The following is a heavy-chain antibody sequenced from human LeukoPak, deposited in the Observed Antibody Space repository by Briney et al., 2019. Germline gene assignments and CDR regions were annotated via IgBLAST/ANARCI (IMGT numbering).Heavy chain of an antibody. J-gene: IGHJ4*02. D-gene: IGHD3-10*01. Sequence: SETLSLTCTVSGGSISSYYWSWIRQPPGKGLEWIGYIYYSGSTNYNPSLKSRVTISVDTSKNQFSLKLSSVTAADTAVYYCARSRAYYGSGSYHLWGQGTLVTASS. CDR3: ARSRAYYGSGSYHL. CDR2: IYYSGST. V-gene: IGHV4-59*01. CDR1: GGSISSYY.